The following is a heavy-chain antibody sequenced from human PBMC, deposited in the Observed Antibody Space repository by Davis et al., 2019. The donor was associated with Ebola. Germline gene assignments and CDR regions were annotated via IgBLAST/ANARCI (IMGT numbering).Heavy chain of an antibody. Sequence: MPSETLSLTCTVSGGSISSSSYYWGWIRQPPGKGLEWIGRIYYSGSTYYNASLKSRVTISVDTSMNQVSLKLSSVTAADTSVYFCARHTISGSNHRGPFDYWGQGTLVTVSS. CDR1: GGSISSSSYY. J-gene: IGHJ4*02. D-gene: IGHD1-26*01. CDR2: IYYSGST. V-gene: IGHV4-39*01. CDR3: ARHTISGSNHRGPFDY.